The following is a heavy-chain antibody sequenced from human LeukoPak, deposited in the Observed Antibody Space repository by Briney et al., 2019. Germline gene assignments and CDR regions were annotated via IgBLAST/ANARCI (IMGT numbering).Heavy chain of an antibody. D-gene: IGHD3-10*01. Sequence: ASVKVSCKPSGYTLTSYVISWVRQAPGQGLEWMGWITTYNGNINYSQKFQGRITLTTDTSTSTAYMELRSLRSDDTAVYYCARVGRFSGAFDIWGQGTRVTVSA. CDR2: ITTYNGNI. CDR3: ARVGRFSGAFDI. J-gene: IGHJ3*02. CDR1: GYTLTSYV. V-gene: IGHV1-18*01.